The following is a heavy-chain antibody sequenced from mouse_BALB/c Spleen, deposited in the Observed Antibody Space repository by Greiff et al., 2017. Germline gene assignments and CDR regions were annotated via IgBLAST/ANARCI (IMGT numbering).Heavy chain of an antibody. D-gene: IGHD1-1*01. CDR2: INSNGGST. CDR3: ATFTAWFAY. J-gene: IGHJ3*01. V-gene: IGHV5-6-3*01. Sequence: EVHLVESGGGLVQPGGSLKLSCAASGFTFSSYGMSWVRQTPDKRLELVATINSNGGSTYYPDSVKGRFTISRDNAKNTLYLQMSSLKSEDTAMYYCATFTAWFAYWGQGTLVTVSA. CDR1: GFTFSSYG.